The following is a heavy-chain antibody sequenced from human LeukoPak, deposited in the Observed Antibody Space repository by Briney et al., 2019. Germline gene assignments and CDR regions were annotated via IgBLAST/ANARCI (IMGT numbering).Heavy chain of an antibody. CDR1: GFTFSIYW. V-gene: IGHV3-7*05. Sequence: GGSLRLSCAASGFTFSIYWMSWVRQAPGKGLEWVASINQDGSEKYYVDSVKGRCTISRDNAKTSLYLQMSSLRAEDAAAYYCVRDGPGGIEARKRYYGMDVWGQGATVSVSS. CDR3: VRDGPGGIEARKRYYGMDV. J-gene: IGHJ6*02. CDR2: INQDGSEK. D-gene: IGHD6-6*01.